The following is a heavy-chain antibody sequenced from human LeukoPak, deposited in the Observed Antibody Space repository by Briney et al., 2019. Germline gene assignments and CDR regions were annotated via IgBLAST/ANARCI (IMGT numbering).Heavy chain of an antibody. CDR2: INPNSGGT. D-gene: IGHD6-6*01. V-gene: IGHV1-2*02. CDR3: ARVRSAYSSSSGAFDI. CDR1: GYTFTSYY. J-gene: IGHJ3*02. Sequence: ASVKVSCKASGYTFTSYYMHWVRQAPGQGLEWMGWINPNSGGTNYAQKFQGRVTMTRDTSISTAYMEPSRLRSDDTAVYYCARVRSAYSSSSGAFDIWGQGTMVTVSS.